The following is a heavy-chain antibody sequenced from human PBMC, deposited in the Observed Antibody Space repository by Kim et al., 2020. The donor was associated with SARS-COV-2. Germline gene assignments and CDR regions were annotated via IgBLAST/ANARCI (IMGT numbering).Heavy chain of an antibody. V-gene: IGHV1-24*01. D-gene: IGHD3-16*02. CDR1: GYTVTELS. CDR3: ATDCWHYPGLDYVWGSYRCRARAFDI. CDR2: FDPEDGET. Sequence: ASVKVSCKVSGYTVTELSMHWVRQAPGKGLEWMGGFDPEDGETIYAQKFQGRVTMTEDTSTDTAYMELSSLRSEDTAVYYCATDCWHYPGLDYVWGSYRCRARAFDIWGQGTMVTVSS. J-gene: IGHJ3*02.